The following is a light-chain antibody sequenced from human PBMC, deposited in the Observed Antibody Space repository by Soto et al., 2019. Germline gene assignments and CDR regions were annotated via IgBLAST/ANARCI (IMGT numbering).Light chain of an antibody. V-gene: IGLV1-40*01. CDR1: SSNIGAGYD. Sequence: QSVLTQPPSVSGAPGQRVTISCTGSSSNIGAGYDVHWYHQLPGTAPKLLIYGNNNRPSGVPDRFSGSRSGTSASLAITGLQAEDEADYYCQSYDSSLSVGVFGGGTKHTVL. J-gene: IGLJ3*02. CDR2: GNN. CDR3: QSYDSSLSVGV.